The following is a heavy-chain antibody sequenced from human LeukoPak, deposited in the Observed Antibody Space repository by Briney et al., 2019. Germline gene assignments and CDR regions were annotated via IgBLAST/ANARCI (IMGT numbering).Heavy chain of an antibody. Sequence: SETLSLTCAVYGGSFSGYYWSWIRQPPGKGLEWIGEINHSGSTNYNPSLKSRVTISVDTSKNQFSLKLSSVTAADTAVYYCAVKTGTTLKRFDPWGQGTLVTVSS. CDR1: GGSFSGYY. J-gene: IGHJ5*02. D-gene: IGHD1-1*01. V-gene: IGHV4-34*01. CDR2: INHSGST. CDR3: AVKTGTTLKRFDP.